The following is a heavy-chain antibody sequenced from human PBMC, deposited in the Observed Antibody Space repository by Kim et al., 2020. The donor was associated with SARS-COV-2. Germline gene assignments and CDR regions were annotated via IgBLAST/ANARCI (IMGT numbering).Heavy chain of an antibody. D-gene: IGHD6-13*01. V-gene: IGHV5-51*01. Sequence: RYTPSFKGQVTISPDKSISTAYLHWSSLKASDTAMYYCARLTAADRSVGYWGQGTLVTVSS. CDR3: ARLTAADRSVGY. J-gene: IGHJ4*02.